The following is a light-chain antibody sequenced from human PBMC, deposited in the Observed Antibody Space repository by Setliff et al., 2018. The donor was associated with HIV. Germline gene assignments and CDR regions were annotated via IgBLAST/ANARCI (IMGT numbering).Light chain of an antibody. CDR1: SSNIGAGYD. V-gene: IGLV1-40*01. Sequence: SALTQPPSVSGAPGQRVTISCTGSSSNIGAGYDVHWYQQLPGTAPKVLIYGNTNRPSGVPDRFSVSTSGTSASLAITGLQAEDEADYYCQSYDSSLSGYVFGSGTKVTVL. CDR2: GNT. J-gene: IGLJ1*01. CDR3: QSYDSSLSGYV.